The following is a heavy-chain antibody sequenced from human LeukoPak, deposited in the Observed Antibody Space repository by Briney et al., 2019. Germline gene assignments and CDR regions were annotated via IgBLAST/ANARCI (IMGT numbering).Heavy chain of an antibody. Sequence: GGSLRLSCAASGFTFSSYGMHWVRQAPGKGLEWVAVISYDGSNKYYADSVKGRFTISRDNSKNTLYLQMNSLRAEDTAVYYCAKSPPGITMIVVVIPSWFDPWGQGTLVTVSS. CDR3: AKSPPGITMIVVVIPSWFDP. J-gene: IGHJ5*02. CDR1: GFTFSSYG. CDR2: ISYDGSNK. D-gene: IGHD3-22*01. V-gene: IGHV3-30*18.